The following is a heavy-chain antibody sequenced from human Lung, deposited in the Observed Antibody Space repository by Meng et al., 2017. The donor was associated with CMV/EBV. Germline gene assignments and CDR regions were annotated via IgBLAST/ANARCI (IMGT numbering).Heavy chain of an antibody. V-gene: IGHV3-48*03. CDR3: AKGRGDNWYYYDIDV. J-gene: IGHJ6*02. CDR1: GFTFSAYE. D-gene: IGHD1-1*01. CDR2: IRSSGRKT. Sequence: GESLKISCAASGFTFSAYEMNWVRQAPGKGLEWVLYIRSSGRKTYYADSVKGRFTISRDNPKNSLYLQMNSLRAEDTALYYCAKGRGDNWYYYDIDVWGQGXTVTVSS.